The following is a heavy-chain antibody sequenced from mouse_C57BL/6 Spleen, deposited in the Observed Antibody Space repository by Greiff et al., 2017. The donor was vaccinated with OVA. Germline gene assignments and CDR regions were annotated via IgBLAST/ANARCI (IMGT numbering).Heavy chain of an antibody. CDR1: GYTFTDYY. J-gene: IGHJ3*01. CDR3: ARDYAFAY. CDR2: INPYNGGT. D-gene: IGHD1-1*01. Sequence: DVQLVESGPVLVKPGASVKMSCKASGYTFTDYYMNWVKQSHGKSLEWIGVINPYNGGTSYNQKFKGKATLTVDKSSSTAYMELNSLTSEDSAVYYCARDYAFAYWGQGTLVTVSA. V-gene: IGHV1-19*01.